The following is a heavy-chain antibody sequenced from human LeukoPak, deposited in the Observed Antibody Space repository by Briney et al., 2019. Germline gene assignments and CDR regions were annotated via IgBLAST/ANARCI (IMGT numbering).Heavy chain of an antibody. J-gene: IGHJ6*02. CDR2: ISAYNGNT. CDR3: ASQYCSGGSCPRQGYYYGMDV. Sequence: ASVKVSCKASGYTFTSYGISWVRHAPGQRLEWMGWISAYNGNTNYAQKLQGRVTMTTDTSTSTAYMELRSLRSDDTAVYYCASQYCSGGSCPRQGYYYGMDVWGQGTTVTVSS. V-gene: IGHV1-18*01. CDR1: GYTFTSYG. D-gene: IGHD2-15*01.